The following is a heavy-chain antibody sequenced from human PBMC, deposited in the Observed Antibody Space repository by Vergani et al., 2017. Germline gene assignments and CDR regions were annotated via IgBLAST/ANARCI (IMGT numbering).Heavy chain of an antibody. D-gene: IGHD5-12*01. V-gene: IGHV3-7*01. CDR1: GFTFSSYW. Sequence: EVQLMESGGGLVQPGGALRLSCAASGFTFSSYWMSWVRQAPGKGLEWVANIKEDGSEKSYVDSVKGRFTISRDNAKNSLYLQMNSLRAEDTAVYYCARGGYSGNWFDYWGQGTLVTVSS. J-gene: IGHJ5*01. CDR2: IKEDGSEK. CDR3: ARGGYSGNWFDY.